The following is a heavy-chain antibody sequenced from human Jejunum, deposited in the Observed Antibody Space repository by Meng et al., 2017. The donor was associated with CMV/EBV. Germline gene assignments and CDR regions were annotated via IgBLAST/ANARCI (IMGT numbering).Heavy chain of an antibody. V-gene: IGHV3-30*02. CDR2: IEYDGSDK. J-gene: IGHJ4*02. CDR1: GFTFSCDG. Sequence: QVQLVGSGGGVVPPWGSLRLSCAASGFTFSCDGMHWVRQAPGRGPEWVAFIEYDGSDKYYADSMKGRFTISRDNSKNTMYLQMTSLKAEDTALYYCAKDVDHWGQGTLVTVSS. CDR3: AKDVDH.